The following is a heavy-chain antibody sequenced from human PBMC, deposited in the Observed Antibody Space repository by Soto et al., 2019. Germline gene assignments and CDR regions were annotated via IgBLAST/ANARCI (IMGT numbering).Heavy chain of an antibody. J-gene: IGHJ6*03. Sequence: SETLSLTCAVYGGSFSGYYWSWIRQPPGKGLEWIGEINHSGSTNYNPSLKSRVTISVDTSKNQFSLKLSSVTAADTAVYYCARGQIVVVPAARYYYYYMDVWGKGTTVTVSS. CDR2: INHSGST. CDR3: ARGQIVVVPAARYYYYYMDV. D-gene: IGHD2-2*01. V-gene: IGHV4-34*01. CDR1: GGSFSGYY.